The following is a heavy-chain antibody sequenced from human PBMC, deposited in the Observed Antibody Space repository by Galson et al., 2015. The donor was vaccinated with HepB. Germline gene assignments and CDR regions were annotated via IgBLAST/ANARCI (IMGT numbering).Heavy chain of an antibody. CDR1: GFSLSTSGVG. CDR2: IYWDDDK. D-gene: IGHD2-15*01. Sequence: PALVKPTQTLTLTCTFSGFSLSTSGVGVGWIRQPPGKALEWLALIYWDDDKRYSPSLETRLAITKDTSKNHVVLTMTNMDPVDTAAFYCAHIKTENCSGGTCYSSDAFDIWGQGTMVTVSS. J-gene: IGHJ3*02. CDR3: AHIKTENCSGGTCYSSDAFDI. V-gene: IGHV2-5*02.